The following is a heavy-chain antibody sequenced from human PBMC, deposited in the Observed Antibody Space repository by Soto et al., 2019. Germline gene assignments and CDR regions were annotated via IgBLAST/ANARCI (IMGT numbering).Heavy chain of an antibody. CDR2: INHSGST. V-gene: IGHV4-34*01. D-gene: IGHD5-12*01. CDR1: GGSFSGYY. J-gene: IGHJ4*02. CDR3: AGGRGYSGYDYGY. Sequence: SETLSLTCAVYGGSFSGYYWSWIRQPPGKGLEWIGEINHSGSTNYNPSLKSRVTTSVDTSKNQFSLKLSSVTAADTAVYYCAGGRGYSGYDYGYWGQGTLVTVSS.